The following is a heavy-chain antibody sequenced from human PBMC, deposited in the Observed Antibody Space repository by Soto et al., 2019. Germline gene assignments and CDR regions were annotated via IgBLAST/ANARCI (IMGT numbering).Heavy chain of an antibody. Sequence: PGGSLRLSCEASGFTLRNYAMTWVRQAPGKGLEWVSLISANDVGTYYAESVKTRFTISTDQSRNTVYLQMDSLRADDTAIYYCAIVKNEYYWDKRFFFGHWGQGTLVTVSS. CDR2: ISANDVGT. D-gene: IGHD3-10*01. CDR1: GFTLRNYA. V-gene: IGHV3-23*01. CDR3: AIVKNEYYWDKRFFFGH. J-gene: IGHJ4*02.